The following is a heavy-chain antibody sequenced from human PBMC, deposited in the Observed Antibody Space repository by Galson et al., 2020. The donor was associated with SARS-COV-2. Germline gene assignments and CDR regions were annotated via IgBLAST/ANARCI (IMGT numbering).Heavy chain of an antibody. V-gene: IGHV3-23*01. CDR3: AKSSSSERKVGYSADYYYYYGMDV. CDR1: GFTFSSYA. D-gene: IGHD4-4*01. J-gene: IGHJ6*02. CDR2: ISGSGGST. Sequence: GGSLRLSCAASGFTFSSYAMSWVRQAPGKGLEWVSAISGSGGSTYYADSVKGRFTISRDNSKNTLYLQMNSLRAEDTAVYYCAKSSSSERKVGYSADYYYYYGMDVWGQGTTVTVSS.